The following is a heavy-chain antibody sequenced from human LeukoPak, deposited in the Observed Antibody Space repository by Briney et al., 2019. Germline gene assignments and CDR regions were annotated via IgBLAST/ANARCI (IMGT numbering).Heavy chain of an antibody. CDR3: ARALNGYNWFDP. CDR1: GGSISSSSYY. V-gene: IGHV4-61*05. CDR2: IHYRGST. D-gene: IGHD5-24*01. J-gene: IGHJ5*02. Sequence: KPSETLSLTCTVSGGSISSSSYYWGWIRQPPGKGLEWIGYIHYRGSTNYNPSLKSRVTISVDTSKHQFSLKLSSVTTADTAVYFCARALNGYNWFDPWGQGTLVTVSP.